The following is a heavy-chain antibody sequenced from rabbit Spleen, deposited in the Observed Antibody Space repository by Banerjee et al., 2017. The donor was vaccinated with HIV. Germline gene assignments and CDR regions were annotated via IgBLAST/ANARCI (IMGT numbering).Heavy chain of an antibody. D-gene: IGHD4-1*01. J-gene: IGHJ4*01. CDR1: RFSFSSSDY. CDR3: ARDLAGVIGWNFNL. CDR2: IAGSSSGFT. Sequence: QSLEESGGGLVQPEGSLTLTCKASRFSFSSSDYICWVRQAPGKGLEWISCIAGSSSGFTYSATWATGRFTISKTSSTTVTLQMTSLTAADTATYFCARDLAGVIGWNFNLWGQGTLVTVS. V-gene: IGHV1S40*01.